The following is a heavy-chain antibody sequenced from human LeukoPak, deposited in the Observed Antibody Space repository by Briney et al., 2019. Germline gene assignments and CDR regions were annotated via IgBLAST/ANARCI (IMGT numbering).Heavy chain of an antibody. D-gene: IGHD3-3*01. Sequence: ASVKVSCKASGNTFTSYYMHWVRQAPGQGLEWMGIINPSGGSTSYAQKFQGRVTMTRDTSTSTVYMELSSLRSEDTAVYYCARVNFWSGYYTANNWFDPWGQGTLVTVSS. J-gene: IGHJ5*02. CDR2: INPSGGST. CDR3: ARVNFWSGYYTANNWFDP. V-gene: IGHV1-46*01. CDR1: GNTFTSYY.